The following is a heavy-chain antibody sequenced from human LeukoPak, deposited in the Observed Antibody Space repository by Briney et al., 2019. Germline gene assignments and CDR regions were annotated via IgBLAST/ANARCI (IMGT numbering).Heavy chain of an antibody. CDR2: INPSGGST. V-gene: IGHV1-46*01. Sequence: GASVKVSCKASGYTFTGYYMHWVRQAPGQGLEWMGIINPSGGSTSYAQKFQGRVTMTRDTSTSTVYMELSSLRSEDTAVYYCARALTIFGVVQLPYYFDYWGQGTLVTVSS. J-gene: IGHJ4*02. CDR1: GYTFTGYY. D-gene: IGHD3-3*01. CDR3: ARALTIFGVVQLPYYFDY.